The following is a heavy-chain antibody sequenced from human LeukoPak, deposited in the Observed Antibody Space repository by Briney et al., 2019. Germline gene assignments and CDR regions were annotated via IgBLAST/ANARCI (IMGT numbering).Heavy chain of an antibody. Sequence: GGSLRLSCAASGFTVSTNYMTWVRQAPGKGLEWVSVIYSGGSTYYADSVKGRFTTSRDNSKNTLYLQMNSLRAEDTAVYYCARASMAAKLFDYWGQGTLVTVSS. D-gene: IGHD2/OR15-2a*01. CDR3: ARASMAAKLFDY. V-gene: IGHV3-66*02. J-gene: IGHJ4*02. CDR2: IYSGGST. CDR1: GFTVSTNY.